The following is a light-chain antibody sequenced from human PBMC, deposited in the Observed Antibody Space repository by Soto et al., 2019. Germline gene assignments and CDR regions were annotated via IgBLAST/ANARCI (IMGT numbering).Light chain of an antibody. J-gene: IGKJ1*01. CDR3: QQLNSYPWT. Sequence: EIVLTQSPDTLSLSPGERATVSCRASQSVSRSNLAWYQHKPGQAPRLLIYGTSSRATGIPDRFSGSGSGTDFTLTISSLQPEDFATYYCQQLNSYPWTFGQGTKVDIK. CDR1: QSVSRSN. V-gene: IGKV3D-20*02. CDR2: GTS.